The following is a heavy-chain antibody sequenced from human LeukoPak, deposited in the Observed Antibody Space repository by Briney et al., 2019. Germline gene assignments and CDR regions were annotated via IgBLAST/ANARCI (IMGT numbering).Heavy chain of an antibody. CDR1: GFTFSSYA. CDR2: ISGSGGST. Sequence: GGSLRLPCAASGFTFSSYAMSSVRQAPGKGLEWVSAISGSGGSTYYADSVKGRFTISRDNSKNTLYLQMNSLRAEDTAVYYCAKEYYYGSGGTDYWGQGTLVTVSS. D-gene: IGHD3-10*01. CDR3: AKEYYYGSGGTDY. V-gene: IGHV3-23*01. J-gene: IGHJ4*02.